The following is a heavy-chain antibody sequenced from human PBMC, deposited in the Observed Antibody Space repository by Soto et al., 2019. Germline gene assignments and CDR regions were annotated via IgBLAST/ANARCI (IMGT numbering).Heavy chain of an antibody. CDR3: AAGLDGAFDAFDI. D-gene: IGHD3-3*01. V-gene: IGHV1-58*01. CDR1: GFTFTSSA. CDR2: IVVGSGNT. J-gene: IGHJ3*02. Sequence: GASVKVSCKASGFTFTSSAVQCVRQARGQRLEWIGWIVVGSGNTNYAQKFQERVTITRDMSTSTAYMELSSLRSEDTAVYYCAAGLDGAFDAFDIWGQGTMVTVSS.